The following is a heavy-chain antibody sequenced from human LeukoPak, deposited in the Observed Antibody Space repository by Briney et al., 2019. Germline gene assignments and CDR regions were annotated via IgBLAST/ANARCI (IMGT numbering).Heavy chain of an antibody. CDR2: IIPIFGTA. D-gene: IGHD2-2*01. CDR1: GYTFTNYG. J-gene: IGHJ5*02. Sequence: SVKVSCKASGYTFTNYGINWVRQAPGQGLEWMGGIIPIFGTANYAQKFKGRVTITADKSTSTASMELSSLRSEDTAVYYCARDPGYCSSTTCYAGWFDPWGQGTLVTVSS. V-gene: IGHV1-69*06. CDR3: ARDPGYCSSTTCYAGWFDP.